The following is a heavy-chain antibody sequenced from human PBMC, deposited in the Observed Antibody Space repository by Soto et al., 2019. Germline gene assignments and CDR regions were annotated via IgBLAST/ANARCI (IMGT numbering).Heavy chain of an antibody. CDR2: ISNDGSST. J-gene: IGHJ1*01. CDR3: ARLPNKSPQN. Sequence: EVKLVESGGGLVQPGGSLRLSCVASGFTFSSYWMHWVRQAPGKGLVWVSSISNDGSSTSYADPVKGRFTISRDNAKNTLYLQMNSLRAEATAVYYCARLPNKSPQNWGQGTLVIVSP. V-gene: IGHV3-74*01. CDR1: GFTFSSYW.